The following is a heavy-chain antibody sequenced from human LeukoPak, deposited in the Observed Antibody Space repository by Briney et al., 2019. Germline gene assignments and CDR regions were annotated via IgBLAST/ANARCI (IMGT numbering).Heavy chain of an antibody. CDR1: GYTFTSYG. D-gene: IGHD4/OR15-4a*01. Sequence: GASVKVSCKASGYTFTSYGISWVRQAPGQGLEWMGWISAYNGNTNYAQKLQGRVTMTTDTSTSTAHMELRSLRSDDTAVYYCARDPDYLRTEQDYWGQGTLVTVSS. J-gene: IGHJ4*02. CDR2: ISAYNGNT. V-gene: IGHV1-18*01. CDR3: ARDPDYLRTEQDY.